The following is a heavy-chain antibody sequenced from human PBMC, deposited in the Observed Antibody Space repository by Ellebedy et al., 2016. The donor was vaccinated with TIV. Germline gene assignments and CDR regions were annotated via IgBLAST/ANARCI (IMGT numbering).Heavy chain of an antibody. J-gene: IGHJ5*02. CDR1: GFTFSSYG. CDR2: ISYDGSNK. V-gene: IGHV3-30*03. Sequence: GGSLRLXCAASGFTFSSYGMHWVRQAPGKGLEWVAVISYDGSNKYYADSVKGRFTISRDNSKNTLYLQMNSLRAEDTAVYYCARGPKWELPYKVFDPWGQGTLVTVSS. D-gene: IGHD1-26*01. CDR3: ARGPKWELPYKVFDP.